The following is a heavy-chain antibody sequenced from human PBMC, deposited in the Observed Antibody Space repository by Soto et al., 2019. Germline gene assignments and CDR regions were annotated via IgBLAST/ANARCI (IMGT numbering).Heavy chain of an antibody. J-gene: IGHJ5*02. Sequence: ASVKVSCKASGYTFTGYYMHWVRQAPGQGLEWMGWINPNSGGTNYAQKFQGWVTMTRDTSISTAYMELSRLRSDDTAVNYCAKAAGTTDYNWFDPWGQGTLVTVSS. CDR2: INPNSGGT. CDR3: AKAAGTTDYNWFDP. V-gene: IGHV1-2*04. D-gene: IGHD1-7*01. CDR1: GYTFTGYY.